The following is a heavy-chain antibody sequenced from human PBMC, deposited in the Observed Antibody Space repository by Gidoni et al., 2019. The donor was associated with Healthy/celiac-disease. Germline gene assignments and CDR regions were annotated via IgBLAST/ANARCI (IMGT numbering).Heavy chain of an antibody. V-gene: IGHV3-30-3*01. Sequence: QVQLVESGGGVVQPGRSLRLSCAASGFTFSSYAMHWVRQAPGKGLEWVAVISYDGSNKYYADSVKGRFTISRDNSKNTLYLQMNSLRAEDTAVYYCARTDSGSYFDLDYWGQGTLVTVSS. D-gene: IGHD1-26*01. CDR3: ARTDSGSYFDLDY. CDR1: GFTFSSYA. CDR2: ISYDGSNK. J-gene: IGHJ4*02.